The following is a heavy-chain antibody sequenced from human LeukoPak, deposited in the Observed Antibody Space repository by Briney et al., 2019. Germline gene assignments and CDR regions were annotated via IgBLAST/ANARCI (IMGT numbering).Heavy chain of an antibody. CDR1: GGSIINSGYS. V-gene: IGHV4-39*07. J-gene: IGHJ3*01. CDR2: IFHTGTT. CDR3: ARVGSWAAFDV. D-gene: IGHD3-16*01. Sequence: PSETLSLTCPVSGGSIINSGYSWAWLRQPPGKGLEWIGSIFHTGTTYYSPSLNSQLTISIDTSRNEFSLELYSVTAADTAFYYCARVGSWAAFDVWGQGALVTVSS.